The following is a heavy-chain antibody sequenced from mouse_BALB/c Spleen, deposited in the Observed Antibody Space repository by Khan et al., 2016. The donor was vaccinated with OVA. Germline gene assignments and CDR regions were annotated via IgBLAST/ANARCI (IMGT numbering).Heavy chain of an antibody. Sequence: QVQLQPSGAELARPGASVKLSCKASGYTFTDYYINWVKQRTGQGPVWIGEISPGSGDTYYNEKFKGKATLTADKASSTVYMQLSSLTAEASAVYFCARRNYFGYTFAYWGQGTLVTVSA. J-gene: IGHJ3*01. D-gene: IGHD1-2*01. CDR3: ARRNYFGYTFAY. CDR1: GYTFTDYY. CDR2: ISPGSGDT. V-gene: IGHV1-77*01.